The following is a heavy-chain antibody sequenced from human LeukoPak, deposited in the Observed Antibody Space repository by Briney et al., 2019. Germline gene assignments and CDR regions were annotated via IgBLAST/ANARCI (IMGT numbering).Heavy chain of an antibody. J-gene: IGHJ5*02. CDR1: GGTVSSYA. V-gene: IGHV1-69*04. Sequence: ASVKVSCKASGGTVSSYAISWVRQAPGQGLECMGRIIPILGIANYAQKFQGRVTITADKSTSTAYMELSSLRSEDTAVYYCATMITFGGVIVGGWFDPWGQGTLVTVSS. CDR3: ATMITFGGVIVGGWFDP. CDR2: IIPILGIA. D-gene: IGHD3-16*02.